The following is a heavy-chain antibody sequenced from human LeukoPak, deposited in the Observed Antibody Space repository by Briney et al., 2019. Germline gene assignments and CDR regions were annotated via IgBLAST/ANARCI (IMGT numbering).Heavy chain of an antibody. CDR1: GYTFTSYG. Sequence: ASVKVSCKASGYTFTSYGISWVRQAPGQGLEWMGWVSAYNGNTNYAQKLQGRVTMTTDTSTSTAYMELRSLRSDDTAVYYCARDPNSIVVVPAASRFDPWGQGTLVTVSS. J-gene: IGHJ5*02. V-gene: IGHV1-18*01. CDR3: ARDPNSIVVVPAASRFDP. D-gene: IGHD2-2*01. CDR2: VSAYNGNT.